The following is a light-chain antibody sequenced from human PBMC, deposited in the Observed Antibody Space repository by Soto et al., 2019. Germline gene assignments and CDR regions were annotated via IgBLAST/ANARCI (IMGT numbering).Light chain of an antibody. J-gene: IGLJ2*01. CDR1: SSDIGAGYR. Sequence: QSVLTQPPSVSGAPGQRVTISCTGSSSDIGAGYRVRWYQQVPGTAPKVLIYNNSNRPSGVPARFSGSKSGNTASLTISGLQAEDEADYYCSSYTSSSHVVFGGGTKLTVL. CDR2: NNS. CDR3: SSYTSSSHVV. V-gene: IGLV1-40*01.